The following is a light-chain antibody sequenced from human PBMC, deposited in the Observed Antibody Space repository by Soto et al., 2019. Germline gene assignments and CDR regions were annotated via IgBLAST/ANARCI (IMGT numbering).Light chain of an antibody. J-gene: IGLJ1*01. CDR1: SSDVGSYNL. V-gene: IGLV2-23*01. CDR2: EGS. CDR3: CSYAGSSTTYV. Sequence: QSVLTQPASVSGSPGQSITISCIGTSSDVGSYNLVSWYQQHPGKAPKLMIYEGSKRPSGVSNRFSGSKSGNTASLTISGLQAEDEADYYCCSYAGSSTTYVLGTGTKLTVL.